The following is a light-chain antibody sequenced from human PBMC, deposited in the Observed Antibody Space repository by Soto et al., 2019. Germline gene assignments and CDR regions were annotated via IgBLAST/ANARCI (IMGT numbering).Light chain of an antibody. V-gene: IGLV7-46*01. CDR2: DTS. CDR3: LLSYSDDRV. Sequence: QAVVTQEPSLTVSPGGTVTLTCGSSTGGVTSGHYPYWFQQKPGQAPRTLIYDTSNKHSWTPARFSGSLLGGKAALTLSGEQPEDEAEYYCLLSYSDDRVFGTGTKLTVL. CDR1: TGGVTSGHY. J-gene: IGLJ1*01.